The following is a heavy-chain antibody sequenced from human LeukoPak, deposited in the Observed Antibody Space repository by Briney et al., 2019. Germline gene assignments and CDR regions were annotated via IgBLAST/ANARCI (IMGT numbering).Heavy chain of an antibody. V-gene: IGHV4-39*01. Sequence: PSETLSLTCTVSGGSISSSSYYWGWIRQPPGKGLEWIGSIYYSGSTYYNPSLKSRVTISVDTSKNQFSLKLSSVTAADTAVYYCARGSTYYDFSSGYLPIDYWRQGTLVTVSS. CDR2: IYYSGST. CDR3: ARGSTYYDFSSGYLPIDY. J-gene: IGHJ4*02. D-gene: IGHD3-3*01. CDR1: GGSISSSSYY.